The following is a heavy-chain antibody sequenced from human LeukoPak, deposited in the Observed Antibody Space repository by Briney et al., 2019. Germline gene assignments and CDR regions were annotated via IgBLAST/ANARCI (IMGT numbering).Heavy chain of an antibody. CDR1: GFTFDDYT. CDR3: AKDPSWSGYFDY. D-gene: IGHD6-13*01. CDR2: IRWDGGST. Sequence: GGSLRLSCAASGFTFDDYTMHWVRQAPGKGLEWVSLIRWDGGSTYYADSVKGRFTISRDNSKNSLYLQMNSLRAEDTAVYYCAKDPSWSGYFDYWGQGTLVTVSS. J-gene: IGHJ4*02. V-gene: IGHV3-43*01.